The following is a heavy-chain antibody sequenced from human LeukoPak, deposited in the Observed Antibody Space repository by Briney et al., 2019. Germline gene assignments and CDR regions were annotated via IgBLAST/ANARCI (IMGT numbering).Heavy chain of an antibody. D-gene: IGHD3-10*01. CDR2: ISWNSGSI. CDR3: TRDHDHYGSGAPT. J-gene: IGHJ4*02. V-gene: IGHV3-9*01. CDR1: GFTFDDYA. Sequence: GGSLRLSCAASGFTFDDYAMYWVRQAPGKGLEWVSGISWNSGSIGYADSVKGRFTISRDNAKKSLYLQMNSLKTEDTAVYYCTRDHDHYGSGAPTWGQGTLVTVSS.